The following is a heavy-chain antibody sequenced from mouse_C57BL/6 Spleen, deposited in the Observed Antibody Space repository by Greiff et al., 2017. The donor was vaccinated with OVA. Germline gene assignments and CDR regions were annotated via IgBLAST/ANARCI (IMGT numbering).Heavy chain of an antibody. Sequence: QVQLQQSGAELARPGASVKLSCKASGYTFTSYGISWVKQRTGQGLEWIGESYPRSGNTYYNEKFKGKATLTADKSSSTAYMELRSLTSEDSAVYFCADYYGSSYGTDYWGQGTTLTVSS. CDR1: GYTFTSYG. CDR2: SYPRSGNT. CDR3: ADYYGSSYGTDY. J-gene: IGHJ2*01. V-gene: IGHV1-81*01. D-gene: IGHD1-1*01.